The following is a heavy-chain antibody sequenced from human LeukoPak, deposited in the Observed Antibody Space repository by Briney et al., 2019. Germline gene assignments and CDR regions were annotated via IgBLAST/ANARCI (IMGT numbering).Heavy chain of an antibody. CDR1: GGSISSSSYY. CDR3: ARVPGRWLHYFDY. Sequence: PSETLSLTCTVSGGSISSSSYYWGWIRQPPGKGLEWIGSIYYSGSTYYNPSLKSRVTISVDTSKNQFSLKLSSVTAADTAVYYCARVPGRWLHYFDYWGQGTLVTVSS. CDR2: IYYSGST. J-gene: IGHJ4*02. D-gene: IGHD5-24*01. V-gene: IGHV4-39*07.